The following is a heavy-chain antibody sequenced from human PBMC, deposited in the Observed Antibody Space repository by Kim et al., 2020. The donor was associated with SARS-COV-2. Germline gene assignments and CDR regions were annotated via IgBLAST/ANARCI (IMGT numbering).Heavy chain of an antibody. Sequence: SETLSLTCTVSGGFSSSYYWSWIRQPPGKGLEWIGHIYYTGSTTYNPSLRSRVTISVDTSKNQFSLKLNSVTAADTAVYYCARNPLYSSGWGGDFDYWGQGTLVTVSS. CDR1: GGFSSSYY. J-gene: IGHJ4*02. V-gene: IGHV4-59*01. D-gene: IGHD6-19*01. CDR3: ARNPLYSSGWGGDFDY. CDR2: IYYTGST.